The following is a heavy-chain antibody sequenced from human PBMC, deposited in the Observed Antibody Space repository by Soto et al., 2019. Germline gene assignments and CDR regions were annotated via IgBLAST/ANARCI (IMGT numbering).Heavy chain of an antibody. D-gene: IGHD5-18*01. J-gene: IGHJ5*02. CDR1: GGTLRSYA. V-gene: IGHV1-69*06. CDR3: ARGADSYGFNWFYP. Sequence: QVQLVQSGAEVKKPGSSVKVSCKASGGTLRSYAISWVRQAPGHGLEWMGGIIPIFGTANYAQKFQGRVKITADKSTSTAYLELSSLRSEDTAVYYCARGADSYGFNWFYPWGQGTLVTVSS. CDR2: IIPIFGTA.